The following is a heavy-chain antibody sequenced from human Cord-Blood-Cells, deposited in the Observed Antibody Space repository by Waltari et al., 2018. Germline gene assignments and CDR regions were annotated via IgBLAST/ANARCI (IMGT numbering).Heavy chain of an antibody. CDR1: GGTFSSYA. J-gene: IGHJ4*02. D-gene: IGHD3-9*01. CDR3: ARDSLNYEILTGYYDY. Sequence: QVQLVQSGAEVKKPGSSVKVSCKASGGTFSSYAISWVRQAPGTGLEWMGWLTPIFGRTNNAQKVQGRVTITADETTSTAYMELSSLRSEYTAVYYCARDSLNYEILTGYYDYWGQGTLFTVSS. V-gene: IGHV1-69*01. CDR2: LTPIFGRT.